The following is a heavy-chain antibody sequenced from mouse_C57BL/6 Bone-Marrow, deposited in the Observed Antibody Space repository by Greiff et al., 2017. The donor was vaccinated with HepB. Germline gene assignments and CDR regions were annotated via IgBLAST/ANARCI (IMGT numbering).Heavy chain of an antibody. Sequence: SGPGMVKPSQSLSLTCTVTGYSITSGYDWHWIRHFPGNKLEWMGYISYSGSTNYNPSLKSRISITHDTSKNHFFLKLNSVTTEDTATYYCARGGELKDAMDYWGQGTSVTVSS. D-gene: IGHD1-3*01. J-gene: IGHJ4*01. CDR3: ARGGELKDAMDY. V-gene: IGHV3-1*01. CDR2: ISYSGST. CDR1: GYSITSGYD.